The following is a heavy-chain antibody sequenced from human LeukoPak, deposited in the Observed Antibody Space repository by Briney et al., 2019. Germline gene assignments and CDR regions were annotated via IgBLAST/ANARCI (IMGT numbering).Heavy chain of an antibody. J-gene: IGHJ3*02. Sequence: GGSLRLSCEASGFTFSAYAMTWVRQAPGKGLEWVSSIGSDNKPHYSESVKGRFAISRDNSKNTLYLQMNSLRAEDTAVYYCARSYYVWGPGAFDIWGQGTMVTVSS. V-gene: IGHV3-23*05. CDR1: GFTFSAYA. CDR2: IGSDNKP. CDR3: ARSYYVWGPGAFDI. D-gene: IGHD3-16*01.